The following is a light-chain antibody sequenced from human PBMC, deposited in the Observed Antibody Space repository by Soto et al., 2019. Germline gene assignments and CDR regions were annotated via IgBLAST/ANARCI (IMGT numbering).Light chain of an antibody. CDR3: QQYGSSPYT. Sequence: EIVLTQSRGTLSLSPGERATLSCRASQSVSSSSLAWYQQKPGQAPRLLIYGASSRATGIPDRFSGSGSGTHFTLTISRLEPEDFSVFYCQQYGSSPYTFGQGTKLEIK. V-gene: IGKV3-20*01. CDR2: GAS. J-gene: IGKJ2*01. CDR1: QSVSSSS.